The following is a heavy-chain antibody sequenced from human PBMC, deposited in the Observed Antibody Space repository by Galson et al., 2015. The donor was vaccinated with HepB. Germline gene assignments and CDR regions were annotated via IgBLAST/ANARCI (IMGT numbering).Heavy chain of an antibody. CDR2: ITGNSEST. CDR3: VKDLGRVRNVRGY. D-gene: IGHD1-1*01. J-gene: IGHJ4*02. Sequence: SLRLSCAASGFTFSFYTMHWVRQAPGRGLEWVSSITGNSESTHYADSVKGRFTISRDNADNLVYVEMNGLRAEDTAVYYCVKDLGRVRNVRGYWGQGTLVTVSS. CDR1: GFTFSFYT. V-gene: IGHV3-21*06.